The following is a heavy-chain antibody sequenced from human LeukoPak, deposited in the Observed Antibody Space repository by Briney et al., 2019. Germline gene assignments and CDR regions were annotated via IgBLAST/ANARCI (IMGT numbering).Heavy chain of an antibody. CDR3: ARLTRLSTSPDRYYLDY. V-gene: IGHV4-4*09. CDR1: GYSITSGYY. J-gene: IGHJ4*02. D-gene: IGHD6-6*01. Sequence: PTETLSLTCTVSGYSITSGYYWAWIRQPPGKGLEWIGYIYTSGGTNYIPSLKGRVTISIDTSKNQFSLKLSSVTAADSAVYYCARLTRLSTSPDRYYLDYWGQGTLVTVSS. CDR2: IYTSGGT.